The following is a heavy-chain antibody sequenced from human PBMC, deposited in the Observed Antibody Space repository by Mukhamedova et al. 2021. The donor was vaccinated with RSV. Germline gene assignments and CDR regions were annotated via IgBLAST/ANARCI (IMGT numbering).Heavy chain of an antibody. CDR1: TDYY. CDR3: AREGYTDGFDI. CDR2: SGPNSGAT. Sequence: TDYYIHWVRQAPGQGLEWMGWSGPNSGATNYAQRFQGRVTMTRDTSINTAYMDLSSLRSDDTAVYYYAREGYTDGFDIWG. V-gene: IGHV1-2*02. D-gene: IGHD5-12*01. J-gene: IGHJ3*02.